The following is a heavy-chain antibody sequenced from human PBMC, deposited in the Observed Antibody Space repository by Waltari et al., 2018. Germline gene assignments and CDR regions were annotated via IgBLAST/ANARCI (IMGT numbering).Heavy chain of an antibody. Sequence: EVQLVESGGGLVQPGRSLRLSCAASGFTFADYAMHWVRQAPGKGLEWVSGISWNSGSIGYADSVKGRFTLSRDNAKSTVYLQMSSLRAEDTALYYCVRVDNNGLEPFDYWGQGTLVTVSS. CDR2: ISWNSGSI. CDR3: VRVDNNGLEPFDY. CDR1: GFTFADYA. D-gene: IGHD1-1*01. J-gene: IGHJ4*02. V-gene: IGHV3-9*01.